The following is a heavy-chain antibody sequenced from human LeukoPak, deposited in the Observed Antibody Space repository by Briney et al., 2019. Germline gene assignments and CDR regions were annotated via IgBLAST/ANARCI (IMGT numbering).Heavy chain of an antibody. CDR2: IYYRGTT. V-gene: IGHV4-39*01. Sequence: SETLSLTCTVSGGSMDGSPYYWGWIRQPPGKGLEYIGSIYYRGTTYYNPSLKSRVTVSVDTSNSQFSLKLSSVTAADTAVYYCARQGDSTVDYWGQGTLVTVSS. CDR3: ARQGDSTVDY. CDR1: GGSMDGSPYY. D-gene: IGHD6-13*01. J-gene: IGHJ4*02.